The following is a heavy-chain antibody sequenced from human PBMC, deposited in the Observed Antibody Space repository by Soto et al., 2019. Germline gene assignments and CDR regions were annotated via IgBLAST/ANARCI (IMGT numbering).Heavy chain of an antibody. CDR1: GPTFIAYY. V-gene: IGHV1-2*02. CDR2: IDPKSGDT. Sequence: QLVQSGAEVKKPGASVRVSCKTSGPTFIAYYIHWVRQAPGQGLEWMGWIDPKSGDTTYEQKFLGRVTMTRDTSIITAYLDLNRLTSDDTAVYYCARVSVDVPEWGQGTLITVSS. D-gene: IGHD5-12*01. J-gene: IGHJ4*02. CDR3: ARVSVDVPE.